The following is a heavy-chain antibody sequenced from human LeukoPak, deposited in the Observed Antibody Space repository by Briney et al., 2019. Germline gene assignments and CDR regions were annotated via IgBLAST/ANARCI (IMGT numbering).Heavy chain of an antibody. CDR3: ARGMYYYGSGSYWAVFDY. D-gene: IGHD3-10*01. V-gene: IGHV5-51*01. CDR2: IYPGDSDT. J-gene: IGHJ4*02. Sequence: GESLKISCKGSGYSFTSYWIGWVRQMPGKSLEWMGIIYPGDSDTRYSPSFQGQVTISADKSISAAYLQWSSLKASDTAMYYCARGMYYYGSGSYWAVFDYWGQGTLVTVSS. CDR1: GYSFTSYW.